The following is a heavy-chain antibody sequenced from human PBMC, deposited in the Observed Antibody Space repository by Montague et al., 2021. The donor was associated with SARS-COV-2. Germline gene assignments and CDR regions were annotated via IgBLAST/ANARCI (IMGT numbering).Heavy chain of an antibody. V-gene: IGHV4-39*01. CDR2: IYYSGXT. D-gene: IGHD6-19*01. Sequence: SETLSLTCTVSGGSISSSNYYWGWIRQPPGKGLEWIGSIYYSGXTXYXXXXQXRVTISVDTSKKQFSLKLTYMTAADTAVYYCARGTLTSGCFQPIDYWGQGTLVTVSS. CDR3: ARGTLTSGCFQPIDY. J-gene: IGHJ4*02. CDR1: GGSISSSNYY.